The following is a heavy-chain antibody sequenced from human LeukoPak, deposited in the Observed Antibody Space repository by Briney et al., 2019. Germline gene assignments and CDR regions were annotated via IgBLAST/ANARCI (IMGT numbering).Heavy chain of an antibody. CDR1: GYRFTSYW. V-gene: IGHV5-51*01. CDR3: ARRRGRYSGDAFDN. Sequence: GESLKISCKGSGYRFTSYWIGWVRQMPGKGLEWMGFIYPGDADTRYSPSFQGQVTISADKSMSTAYLQWSLLKASDTAMYYCARRRGRYSGDAFDNWGQGTMVTVSS. J-gene: IGHJ3*02. D-gene: IGHD1-26*01. CDR2: IYPGDADT.